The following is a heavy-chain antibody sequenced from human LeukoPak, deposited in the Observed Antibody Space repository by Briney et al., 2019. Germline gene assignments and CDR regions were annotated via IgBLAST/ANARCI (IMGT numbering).Heavy chain of an antibody. D-gene: IGHD6-19*01. Sequence: GGALRLSCAASGFTFRSYAMSGVRQAPGKGLEGVASISATGRSRYYADSVTGRFTISRDSHNHRLSLPMNSQSAEDGPGCVCSRWDSRGWYSLDYWGQGTLVTVSS. V-gene: IGHV3-23*01. CDR2: ISATGRSR. CDR1: GFTFRSYA. CDR3: SRWDSRGWYSLDY. J-gene: IGHJ4*02.